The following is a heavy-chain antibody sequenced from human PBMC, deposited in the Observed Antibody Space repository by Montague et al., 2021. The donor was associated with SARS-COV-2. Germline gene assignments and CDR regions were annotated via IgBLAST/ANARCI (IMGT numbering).Heavy chain of an antibody. V-gene: IGHV4-34*01. CDR3: ARGRRPVVVPDDGTAGRAFDI. J-gene: IGHJ3*02. Sequence: SETLSLTCAISGGSFSNYYWSWIRQPPGKGLEWIGEVNQSGTTIYNPSVKSRVTISEDASKNQFYLRLNSVTAADAAVYYCARGRRPVVVPDDGTAGRAFDIWGQGTMVTVSS. CDR2: VNQSGTT. CDR1: GGSFSNYY. D-gene: IGHD2-2*01.